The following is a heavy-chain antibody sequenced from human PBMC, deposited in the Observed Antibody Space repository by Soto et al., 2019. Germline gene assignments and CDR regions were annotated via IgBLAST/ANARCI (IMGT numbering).Heavy chain of an antibody. CDR2: IKQDGSEK. CDR1: GFTFRSYW. V-gene: IGHV3-7*01. CDR3: ARPRIQLWAPDGFHI. J-gene: IGHJ3*02. Sequence: PGGSQRLSCAASGFTFRSYWRSWVRQAPGKGLEWVANIKQDGSEKTYVDSVKGRFTISRDNAEKSLSLQMSSLRAEDTAVYYCARPRIQLWAPDGFHIWGQGTMVTV. D-gene: IGHD5-18*01.